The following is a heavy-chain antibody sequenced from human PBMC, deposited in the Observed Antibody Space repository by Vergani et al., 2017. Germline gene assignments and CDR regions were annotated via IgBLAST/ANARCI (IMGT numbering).Heavy chain of an antibody. Sequence: EVQLVESGGGVVQPGGSLRVSCAASGFIFNSYWMSWVRQAPGKGLEWVANIKQDGSEKYYVDSVKGRFTISRDNAKNSLYLQMNSLRAEDTAVYYCARDRSKYDFWSGYSGYWGQGTLVTVSS. D-gene: IGHD3-3*01. CDR1: GFIFNSYW. J-gene: IGHJ4*02. CDR2: IKQDGSEK. CDR3: ARDRSKYDFWSGYSGY. V-gene: IGHV3-7*01.